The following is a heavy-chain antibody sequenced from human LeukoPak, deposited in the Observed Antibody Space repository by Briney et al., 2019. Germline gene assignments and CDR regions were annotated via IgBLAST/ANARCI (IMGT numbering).Heavy chain of an antibody. CDR3: ARLSRSSMIRGDNWFDP. J-gene: IGHJ5*02. D-gene: IGHD3-10*01. Sequence: PSETLSLTCTVSGGSISTYYWSWIRQPPGKGLEWIGYIYYSGNTNYNPSLNSRVTISVDTSKNQFSLKLSSVTAADTAMYYCARLSRSSMIRGDNWFDPWGQGTLVTVSS. CDR1: GGSISTYY. CDR2: IYYSGNT. V-gene: IGHV4-59*08.